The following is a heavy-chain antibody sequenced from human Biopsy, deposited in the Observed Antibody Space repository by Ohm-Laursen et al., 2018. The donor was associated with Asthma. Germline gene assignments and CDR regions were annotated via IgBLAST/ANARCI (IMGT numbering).Heavy chain of an antibody. J-gene: IGHJ2*01. Sequence: GASVKVSCKASGYPFTDYYVHWVRQAPGQGLEWMGRIDPNSGGTNYAQKFLGRVTMTRDTSVNTAFMVLSRLRSDDTAVYYCARIKIRIGAGTDRRFDLWGRGTLVTVSS. CDR3: ARIKIRIGAGTDRRFDL. D-gene: IGHD3-16*01. CDR2: IDPNSGGT. V-gene: IGHV1-2*06. CDR1: GYPFTDYY.